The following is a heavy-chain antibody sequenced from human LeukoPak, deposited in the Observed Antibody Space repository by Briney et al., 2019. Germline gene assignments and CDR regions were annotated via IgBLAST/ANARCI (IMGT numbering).Heavy chain of an antibody. CDR2: ITSGSVTI. D-gene: IGHD3-16*02. J-gene: IGHJ5*01. Sequence: GGSLRLSCAASGFTFDTYSMNWVRQAPGKGLEWISYITSGSVTIYYADSVKGRFTISRDNAKNSLYLQMNSLRAEDTAIYYCASTRTGSQRYTGWLDSWGQGTLVTVSS. V-gene: IGHV3-48*04. CDR3: ASTRTGSQRYTGWLDS. CDR1: GFTFDTYS.